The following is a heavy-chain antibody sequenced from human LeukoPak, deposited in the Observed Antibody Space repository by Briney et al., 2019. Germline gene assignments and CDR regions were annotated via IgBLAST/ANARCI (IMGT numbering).Heavy chain of an antibody. D-gene: IGHD2/OR15-2a*01. CDR3: AKKSPRGNIGLPGNYFDY. CDR1: GFAFSSFA. Sequence: PGGSLRLSCAASGFAFSSFATSWVRQAPGKGLEWVSTINSVGGTTYYSDSVKGRFTISRDNSKNTLYLQMNSLRVEDTAVYYCAKKSPRGNIGLPGNYFDYWGQGTLVTVSS. J-gene: IGHJ4*02. V-gene: IGHV3-23*01. CDR2: INSVGGTT.